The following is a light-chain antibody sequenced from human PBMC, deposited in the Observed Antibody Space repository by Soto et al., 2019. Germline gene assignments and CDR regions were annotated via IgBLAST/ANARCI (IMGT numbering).Light chain of an antibody. Sequence: DDVMTQSPLSLPVTLGQPASISCKSSQSLLYTAGTTYLNWFQQGPGQSPRRLIYKASNRDSGVPDRFSGSGSGADFTLQISRVEAEDVGLYYCMQRTHPFGQGTRLEIK. CDR1: QSLLYTAGTTY. V-gene: IGKV2-30*01. CDR3: MQRTHP. CDR2: KAS. J-gene: IGKJ5*01.